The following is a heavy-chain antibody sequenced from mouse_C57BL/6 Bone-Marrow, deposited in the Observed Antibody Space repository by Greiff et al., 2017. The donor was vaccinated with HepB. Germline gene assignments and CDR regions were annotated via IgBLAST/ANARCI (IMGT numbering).Heavy chain of an antibody. CDR3: ARRVYYGYYWYFDV. V-gene: IGHV1-18*01. Sequence: VQLQQSGPELVKPGASVKIPCKASGYTFTDYNMDWVKQSHGKSLEWIGDINPNNGGTIYNQKFKGKATLTVDKSSSTAYMELRSLTSEDTAVYYCARRVYYGYYWYFDVWGTGTTVTVSS. CDR1: GYTFTDYN. D-gene: IGHD2-2*01. J-gene: IGHJ1*03. CDR2: INPNNGGT.